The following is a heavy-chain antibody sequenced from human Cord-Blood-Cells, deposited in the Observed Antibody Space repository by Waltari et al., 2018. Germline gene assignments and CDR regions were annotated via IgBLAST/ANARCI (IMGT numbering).Heavy chain of an antibody. J-gene: IGHJ6*02. Sequence: QVQLVQSGAEVKKPGASVKVSCKTSGYTFTGYYMHWVRQAPGKGLGWLGWINPNSGGTNYAQKFQGRVTMTRDTSISTAYMELSRLRSDDTAVYYCARGFLRGGYYYYGMDVWGQGTTVTVSS. CDR2: INPNSGGT. CDR3: ARGFLRGGYYYYGMDV. CDR1: GYTFTGYY. V-gene: IGHV1-2*02. D-gene: IGHD3-16*01.